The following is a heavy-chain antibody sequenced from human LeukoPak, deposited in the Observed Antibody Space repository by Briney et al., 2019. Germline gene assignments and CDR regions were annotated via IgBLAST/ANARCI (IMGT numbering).Heavy chain of an antibody. CDR3: ARACLRNSGWYPCFDY. Sequence: PSETLSLTCAVYGGSFSGYYWSWIRQPPGKGLEWIGEINHSGSTNYNPSLKSRVTISVDTSKNQFSLKLSSVTAADTAVYYCARACLRNSGWYPCFDYWGQGTLVTVSS. CDR1: GGSFSGYY. CDR2: INHSGST. J-gene: IGHJ4*02. D-gene: IGHD6-19*01. V-gene: IGHV4-34*01.